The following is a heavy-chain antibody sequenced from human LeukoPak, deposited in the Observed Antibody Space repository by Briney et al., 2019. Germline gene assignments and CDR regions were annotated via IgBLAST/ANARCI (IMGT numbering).Heavy chain of an antibody. Sequence: GGSLRLSCAASGFTFSSYSMNWVRQAPGKGLEWVSSISSSSSYIYYADSVKGRFTISRDNAKNSLYLQMNSQRAEDTAVYYCARFNPDYYFDYWGQGTLVTVSS. J-gene: IGHJ4*02. D-gene: IGHD1-14*01. CDR3: ARFNPDYYFDY. V-gene: IGHV3-21*01. CDR1: GFTFSSYS. CDR2: ISSSSSYI.